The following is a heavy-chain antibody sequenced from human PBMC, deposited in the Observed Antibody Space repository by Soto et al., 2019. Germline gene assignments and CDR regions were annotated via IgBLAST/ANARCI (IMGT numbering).Heavy chain of an antibody. V-gene: IGHV1-18*04. Sequence: ASVKVSCKASGYTFTSYGISWVRQAPGQGLEWMGWISAYNGNTNYAQKLQGRVTMTTDTSTSTAYMELRSLRSDDTAVYYCASVDSSGYYRGGAFDYWGQGTLVTV. D-gene: IGHD3-22*01. J-gene: IGHJ4*02. CDR2: ISAYNGNT. CDR1: GYTFTSYG. CDR3: ASVDSSGYYRGGAFDY.